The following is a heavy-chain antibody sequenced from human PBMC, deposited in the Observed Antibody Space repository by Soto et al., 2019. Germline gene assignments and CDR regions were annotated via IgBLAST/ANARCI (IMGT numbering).Heavy chain of an antibody. CDR2: IWYDGSNK. CDR3: ARETVEMATRAPGAFDI. V-gene: IGHV3-33*01. Sequence: PGGSLRLSCAASGFTFSSYGMHWVRQAPGKGLEWVAVIWYDGSNKYYADSVKGRFTISRDNSKNTLYLQMNSLRAEDTAVYYCARETVEMATRAPGAFDIWGQGTMVTVSS. CDR1: GFTFSSYG. J-gene: IGHJ3*02. D-gene: IGHD5-12*01.